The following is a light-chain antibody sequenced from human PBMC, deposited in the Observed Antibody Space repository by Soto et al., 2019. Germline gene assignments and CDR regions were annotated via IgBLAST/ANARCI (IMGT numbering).Light chain of an antibody. V-gene: IGKV3-11*01. J-gene: IGKJ1*01. Sequence: EIVLTQSPATLSLSPGERANLSCRASQSVDTFLAWYQQKPGQAPRLLIYDASNRATDIPARFSGSGSGTDFTLTIRSLEPEDFAVYFCQQRSNWPPWTFGQGTKLEI. CDR3: QQRSNWPPWT. CDR2: DAS. CDR1: QSVDTF.